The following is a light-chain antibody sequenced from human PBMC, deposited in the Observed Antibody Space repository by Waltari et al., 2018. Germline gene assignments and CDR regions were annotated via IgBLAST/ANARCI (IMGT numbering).Light chain of an antibody. CDR2: NAS. CDR1: QSISSW. CDR3: QQYNSYPPT. J-gene: IGKJ4*01. Sequence: DIQMTKSPSTLSASVVDRVTLTCRASQSISSWLAWYQQKPGKAPKLLIYNASSLESGVPSRFSGSGSGTEFTLTISSLQPDDFATYYCQQYNSYPPTFGGGTKVEIK. V-gene: IGKV1-5*03.